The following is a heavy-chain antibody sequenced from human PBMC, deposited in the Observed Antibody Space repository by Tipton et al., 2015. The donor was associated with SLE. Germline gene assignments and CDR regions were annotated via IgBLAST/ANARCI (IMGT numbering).Heavy chain of an antibody. CDR1: GFIVSSNY. J-gene: IGHJ3*02. CDR2: IYSGGGT. CDR3: ARGRDTVDAFDI. Sequence: SLRLSCAASGFIVSSNYMSWVLQAPGKGLEWVSFIYSGGGTYYADSVMGRFTISRDNSKNTVYLQMNSLRAEDTAVYYCARGRDTVDAFDIWGQGTMVTVSS. V-gene: IGHV3-66*02.